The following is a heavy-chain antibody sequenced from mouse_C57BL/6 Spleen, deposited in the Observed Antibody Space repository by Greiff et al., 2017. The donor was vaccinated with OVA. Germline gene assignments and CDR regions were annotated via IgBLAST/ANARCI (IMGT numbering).Heavy chain of an antibody. V-gene: IGHV1-52*01. CDR3: ARGGGGAWFAH. J-gene: IGHJ3*01. CDR1: GYTFTSYW. CDR2: IDPSDSET. Sequence: VKLQQPGAELVRPGSSVKLSCKASGYTFTSYWMHWVKQRPIQGLEWIGNIDPSDSETHYNQKFKDKATLTVDKSSSTAYMQLSSLTSEDSAVYYCARGGGGAWFAHWGQGTLVTVSA.